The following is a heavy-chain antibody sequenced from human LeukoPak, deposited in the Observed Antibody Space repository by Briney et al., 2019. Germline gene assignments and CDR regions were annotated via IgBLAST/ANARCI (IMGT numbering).Heavy chain of an antibody. V-gene: IGHV3-48*03. CDR2: ISSSGRTI. J-gene: IGHJ4*02. CDR1: GFTFSNYE. CDR3: ARDLDGGNSFDY. Sequence: GGSLRLSCAASGFTFSNYEMNWVRQAPGKGLEWVSYISSSGRTIYYADSVKGRFTISRDNAKNSLYLQMNHLRAEDTAIYYCARDLDGGNSFDYWGQGTLVTVSS. D-gene: IGHD4-23*01.